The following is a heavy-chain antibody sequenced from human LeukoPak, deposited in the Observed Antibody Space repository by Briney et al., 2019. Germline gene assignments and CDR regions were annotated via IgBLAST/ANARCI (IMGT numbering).Heavy chain of an antibody. J-gene: IGHJ4*02. Sequence: GGSLRLSCAASGFTFSSYAMHWVRQAPGKGLEWVAVISYDGSNKYYADSVKGRFTIPRDNSKNTLYLQMNSLRAEDTAVYYCARGTHQWPTPVGRYWGQGTLVTVSS. CDR3: ARGTHQWPTPVGRY. D-gene: IGHD6-19*01. V-gene: IGHV3-30-3*01. CDR2: ISYDGSNK. CDR1: GFTFSSYA.